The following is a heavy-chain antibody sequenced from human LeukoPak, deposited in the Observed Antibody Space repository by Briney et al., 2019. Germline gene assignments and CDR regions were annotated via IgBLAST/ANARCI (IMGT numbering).Heavy chain of an antibody. V-gene: IGHV4-34*01. CDR3: ARVPYYDFWSGYYPFDY. CDR1: GGSFNGYY. CDR2: INHSGST. J-gene: IGHJ4*02. D-gene: IGHD3-3*01. Sequence: SETLSLTCAVYGGSFNGYYWSWIRQPPGKGLEWIGEINHSGSTNYNPSLKSRVTISVDTSKNQFSLKLSSVTAADTAVYYCARVPYYDFWSGYYPFDYWGQGTLVTVSS.